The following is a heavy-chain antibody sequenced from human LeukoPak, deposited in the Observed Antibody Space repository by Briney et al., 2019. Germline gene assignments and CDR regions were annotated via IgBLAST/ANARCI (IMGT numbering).Heavy chain of an antibody. CDR3: AKRRVVGATIGALNM. D-gene: IGHD1-26*01. CDR2: ISSTGGST. V-gene: IGHV3-23*01. J-gene: IGHJ3*02. CDR1: GFTFNTYA. Sequence: GGSLRLSCAASGFTFNTYAMSWVRQAPGKGLEWVSGISSTGGSTYYADSVKGRFTITRDNSKNTLYLQMNSLRAEDTAVYFCAKRRVVGATIGALNMWGQGTMVTVSS.